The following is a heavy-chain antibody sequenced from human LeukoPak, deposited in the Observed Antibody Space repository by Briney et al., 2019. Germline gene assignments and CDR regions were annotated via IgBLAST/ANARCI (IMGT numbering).Heavy chain of an antibody. CDR1: GFTFSSYS. CDR2: ISSSSGYI. CDR3: ARAATEQLYDSSVYTLFDY. Sequence: GGSLRLSCAASGFTFSSYSMNWVRQAPGKGLEWVSSISSSSGYIYYADSVKGRFTISRDNAKNSLYLQMDSLRAEDTAVYYCARAATEQLYDSSVYTLFDYWGQGTLATVSS. D-gene: IGHD3-22*01. J-gene: IGHJ4*02. V-gene: IGHV3-21*01.